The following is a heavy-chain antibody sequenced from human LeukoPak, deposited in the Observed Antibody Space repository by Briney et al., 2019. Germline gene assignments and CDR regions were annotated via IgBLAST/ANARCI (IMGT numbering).Heavy chain of an antibody. J-gene: IGHJ5*02. CDR1: GFTFSSYE. CDR2: ISSSGSTI. V-gene: IGHV3-48*03. CDR3: ARGSSVYCSSTSCYDGFSSWFDP. Sequence: GGSLRLSCAASGFTFSSYEMNWVRQAPGKGLEWVSYISSSGSTIYYADSVKGRFTISRDNAKNPLYLQMNSLRAEDTAVYYCARGSSVYCSSTSCYDGFSSWFDPWGQGTLVTVSS. D-gene: IGHD2-2*01.